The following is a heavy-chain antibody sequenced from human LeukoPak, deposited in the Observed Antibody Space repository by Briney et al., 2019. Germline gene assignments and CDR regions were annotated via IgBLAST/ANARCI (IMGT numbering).Heavy chain of an antibody. J-gene: IGHJ4*02. Sequence: GGSLRLSCAASGFTFSTYWMTWVRQAPGKGLEYVATINQDGSENFSVDSVRGRFTISRDNAENSLYLQMNSLRAEDTAVYYCARKRGGDYWGQGTLVTVSS. D-gene: IGHD5-24*01. CDR3: ARKRGGDY. CDR2: INQDGSEN. V-gene: IGHV3-7*01. CDR1: GFTFSTYW.